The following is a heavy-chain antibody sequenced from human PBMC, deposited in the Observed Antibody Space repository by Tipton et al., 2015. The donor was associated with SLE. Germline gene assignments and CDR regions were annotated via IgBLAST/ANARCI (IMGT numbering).Heavy chain of an antibody. CDR2: IYTSGST. J-gene: IGHJ6*03. CDR1: GGSFSGYY. Sequence: TLSLTCAVYGGSFSGYYWRWLRQPPGKGLEWIGYIYTSGSTNYNTSLKSRVTISVDTSKNQFSLKLSSVTAADTAVYYCARIAAREGYYYYYMDVWGKGTTVTVSS. CDR3: ARIAAREGYYYYYMDV. D-gene: IGHD6-6*01. V-gene: IGHV4-4*08.